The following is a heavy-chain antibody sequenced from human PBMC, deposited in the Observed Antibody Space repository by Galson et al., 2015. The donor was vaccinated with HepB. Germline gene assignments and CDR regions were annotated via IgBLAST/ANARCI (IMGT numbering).Heavy chain of an antibody. J-gene: IGHJ4*02. CDR2: IKQDGSEK. D-gene: IGHD6-13*01. V-gene: IGHV3-7*03. Sequence: SLRLSCAASGFTFSSYWMSWVRQAPGKGLEWVANIKQDGSEKYYVDSVKGRFTISRDNAKNSLYLQMNSLRAEDTAVYYCGRRGSSWTGGYYFDYWGQGTLVTVSS. CDR3: GRRGSSWTGGYYFDY. CDR1: GFTFSSYW.